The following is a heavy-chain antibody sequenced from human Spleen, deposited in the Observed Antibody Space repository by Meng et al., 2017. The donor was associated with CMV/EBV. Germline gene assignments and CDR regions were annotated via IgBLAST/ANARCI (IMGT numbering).Heavy chain of an antibody. CDR3: AKVCLINWNLDLGIYYFDY. CDR1: GFTFSSYG. V-gene: IGHV3-23*01. J-gene: IGHJ4*02. D-gene: IGHD1-7*01. CDR2: LTGSGFNS. Sequence: GGSLRLSCAASGFTFSSYGMTWVRRAPGKGQEWVSTLTGSGFNSYYADSVKGRFTISRDSSKNTLYLQMNSLRAEDTAMYYCAKVCLINWNLDLGIYYFDYWGQGTLVTVSS.